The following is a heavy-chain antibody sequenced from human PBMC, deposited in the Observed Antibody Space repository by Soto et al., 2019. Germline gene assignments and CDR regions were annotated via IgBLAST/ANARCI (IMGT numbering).Heavy chain of an antibody. Sequence: SLRLSCAASGFTFDDYAMHWVRQAPGKGLEWVSGISWNSGSIGYADSVKGRFTISRDNAKNSLYLQMNSLRAEDTALHYCAKGEGGYDILTGYYYYYGMDVWGQGTTVTVSS. CDR1: GFTFDDYA. J-gene: IGHJ6*02. V-gene: IGHV3-9*01. CDR2: ISWNSGSI. D-gene: IGHD3-9*01. CDR3: AKGEGGYDILTGYYYYYGMDV.